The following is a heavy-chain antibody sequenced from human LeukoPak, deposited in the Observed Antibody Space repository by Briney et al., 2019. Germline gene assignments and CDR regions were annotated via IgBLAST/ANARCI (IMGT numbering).Heavy chain of an antibody. Sequence: GGSLRLSCAASGFTFSSYDMHWVRQVTGKGLEWVSAIGTAGDPSYPGSVKGRFTISREIAKNSLYLQMNSLRDGDTAVYYCVRASRGWYYFDYWGQGTLDTVSS. V-gene: IGHV3-13*05. CDR2: IGTAGDP. CDR3: VRASRGWYYFDY. CDR1: GFTFSSYD. J-gene: IGHJ4*02. D-gene: IGHD6-19*01.